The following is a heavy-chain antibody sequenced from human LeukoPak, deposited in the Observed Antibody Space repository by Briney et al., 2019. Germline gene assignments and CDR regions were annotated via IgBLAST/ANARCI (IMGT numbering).Heavy chain of an antibody. CDR1: GFTFSRHG. V-gene: IGHV3-30*03. CDR3: ASGGSPVGAFDI. J-gene: IGHJ3*02. Sequence: GGSLRLSCAPSGFTFSRHGMHWVRQAPGKGLEWVAVISYDGSNKYYADSVKGRFTISRDNSKNTLYLQMNSLRAEDTAVYYCASGGSPVGAFDIWGQGTMVTVSS. D-gene: IGHD3-10*01. CDR2: ISYDGSNK.